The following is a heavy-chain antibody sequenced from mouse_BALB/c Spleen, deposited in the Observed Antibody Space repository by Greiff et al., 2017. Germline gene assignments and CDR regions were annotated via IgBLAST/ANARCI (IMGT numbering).Heavy chain of an antibody. V-gene: IGHV14-4*02. Sequence: VQLKESGAELVRSGASVKLSCTASGFNIKDYYMHWVKQRPEQGLEWIGWIDPENGDTEYAPKFQGKATMTADTSSNTAYLQLSSLTSEDTAVYYCNYGNRYFDVWGAGTTVTVSS. CDR1: GFNIKDYY. CDR2: IDPENGDT. CDR3: NYGNRYFDV. J-gene: IGHJ1*01. D-gene: IGHD2-1*01.